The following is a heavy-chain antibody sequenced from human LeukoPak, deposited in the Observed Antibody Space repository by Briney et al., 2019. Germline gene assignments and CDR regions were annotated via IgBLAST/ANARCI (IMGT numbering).Heavy chain of an antibody. CDR1: GFTFSSYS. V-gene: IGHV3-21*04. J-gene: IGHJ4*02. CDR2: ISSSSSYI. CDR3: AKINSGSYTDY. Sequence: PGGSLRLSCAASGFTFSSYSMNWVRQAPGKGLEWVSSISSSSSYIYYADSVKGRFTISRDNSKNTLSLQMNSLKAEDTAVYYCAKINSGSYTDYWGQGTLVTVSS. D-gene: IGHD1-26*01.